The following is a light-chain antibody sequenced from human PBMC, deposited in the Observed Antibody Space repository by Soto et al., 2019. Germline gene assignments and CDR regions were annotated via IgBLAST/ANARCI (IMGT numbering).Light chain of an antibody. CDR2: NNH. Sequence: QSALTQPPSASGTPGQRVTIYCSGSSSNIGSNPVNWYQQLPGTAPKLVTYNNHERPSGVPDRFSGSKSGTSGSLAISGLQSEDEADYYCAAWDDGLNGPYVFGTGTKLTVL. CDR1: SSNIGSNP. J-gene: IGLJ1*01. V-gene: IGLV1-44*01. CDR3: AAWDDGLNGPYV.